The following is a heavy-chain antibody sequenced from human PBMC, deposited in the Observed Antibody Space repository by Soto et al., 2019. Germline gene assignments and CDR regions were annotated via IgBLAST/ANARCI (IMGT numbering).Heavy chain of an antibody. CDR2: IYYSGST. J-gene: IGHJ4*02. V-gene: IGHV4-59*01. CDR1: GGSISSYY. D-gene: IGHD6-19*01. Sequence: QVQLQESGPGLVKPSETLSLTCTVSGGSISSYYWSWIRQPPGKGLEWIGYIYYSGSTNYNPSLKSSVTISVDTSKNQFSLKLSSVTAADTAVYYCARVRWTVAGPGHFDYWGQGTLVTVSS. CDR3: ARVRWTVAGPGHFDY.